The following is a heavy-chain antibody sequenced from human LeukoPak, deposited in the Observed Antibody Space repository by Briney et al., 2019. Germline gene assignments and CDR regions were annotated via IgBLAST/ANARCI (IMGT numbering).Heavy chain of an antibody. Sequence: GGSLRLSCTASGFTFGDYALSWVRQAPGKGPEWVGFIRSKANGGTTEYAASAKGRFTFSRDDSKSIAYLQMNSLKTEDTAMYYCTRDSWGLPVFDYWGQGTLVTVSS. V-gene: IGHV3-49*04. CDR2: IRSKANGGTT. D-gene: IGHD7-27*01. CDR1: GFTFGDYA. J-gene: IGHJ4*02. CDR3: TRDSWGLPVFDY.